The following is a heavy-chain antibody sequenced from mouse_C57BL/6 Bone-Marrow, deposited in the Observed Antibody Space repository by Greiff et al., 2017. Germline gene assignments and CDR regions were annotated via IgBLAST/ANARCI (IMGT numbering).Heavy chain of an antibody. CDR1: GYTFTDYY. J-gene: IGHJ1*03. D-gene: IGHD1-1*02. Sequence: VQLKESGPVLVKPGASVKMSCKASGYTFTDYYMNWVKQSHGKSLEWIGVINPYNGGTSYNQKFKGKATLTVDKSSSTAYMELNSPTSEDSAVYYCASGVCDVWGTGTTVTVSS. V-gene: IGHV1-19*01. CDR3: ASGVCDV. CDR2: INPYNGGT.